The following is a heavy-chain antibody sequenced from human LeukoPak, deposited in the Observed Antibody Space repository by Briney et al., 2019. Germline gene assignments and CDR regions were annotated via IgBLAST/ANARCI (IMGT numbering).Heavy chain of an antibody. D-gene: IGHD3-10*01. CDR3: VRDGGYGSGSHYFDY. CDR1: GGSISSGGYY. CDR2: IYYSGST. J-gene: IGHJ4*02. Sequence: SETLSLTCTVSGGSISSGGYYWSWIRQHPGKGLEWIGYIYYSGSTSYNPSLKSRLTMSVDTSKNQFSLKLSSVTAADTAVYYCVRDGGYGSGSHYFDYWGQGTLVTVSS. V-gene: IGHV4-31*03.